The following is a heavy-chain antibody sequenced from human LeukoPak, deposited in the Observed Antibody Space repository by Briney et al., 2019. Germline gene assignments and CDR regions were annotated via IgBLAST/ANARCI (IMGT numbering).Heavy chain of an antibody. J-gene: IGHJ5*02. D-gene: IGHD3-9*01. V-gene: IGHV1-69*13. Sequence: GASVKVSCKASGGTFSSYAISWVRQAPGQGLEWMGGIIPIFGTANYAQKFQGGVTITADESTSTAYMELSSLRSEDTAVYYCARESYYDILTGYHNGWVWFDPWGQGTLVTVSS. CDR1: GGTFSSYA. CDR3: ARESYYDILTGYHNGWVWFDP. CDR2: IIPIFGTA.